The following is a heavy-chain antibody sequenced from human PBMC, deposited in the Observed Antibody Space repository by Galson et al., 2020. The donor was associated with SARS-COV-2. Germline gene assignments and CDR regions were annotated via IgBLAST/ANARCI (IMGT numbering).Heavy chain of an antibody. CDR3: AVRYYYDSSGYAFDI. V-gene: IGHV1-3*01. D-gene: IGHD3-22*01. CDR1: GYTFTSYA. J-gene: IGHJ3*02. CDR2: INAGNGNT. Sequence: GESLKISCKASGYTFTSYAMHWVRQAPGQRLEWMGWINAGNGNTKYSQKFQGRVTITRDTSASTAYMELSSLRSEDTAVYYCAVRYYYDSSGYAFDIWGQGTMVTVSS.